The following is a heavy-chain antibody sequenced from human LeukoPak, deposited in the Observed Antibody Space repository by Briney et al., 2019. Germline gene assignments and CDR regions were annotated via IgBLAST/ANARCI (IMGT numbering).Heavy chain of an antibody. Sequence: SETLSLTCTVSGGSISSYYWSWIRQPAGKGLEWIGRIYTSGSTNYNPSLKSRVTMSVDTSKNQFSLKLSSVTAADTAVYYCARTSYSKNYYYYMDVWGKGTTVTVSS. V-gene: IGHV4-4*07. CDR1: GGSISSYY. CDR3: ARTSYSKNYYYYMDV. J-gene: IGHJ6*03. D-gene: IGHD4-11*01. CDR2: IYTSGST.